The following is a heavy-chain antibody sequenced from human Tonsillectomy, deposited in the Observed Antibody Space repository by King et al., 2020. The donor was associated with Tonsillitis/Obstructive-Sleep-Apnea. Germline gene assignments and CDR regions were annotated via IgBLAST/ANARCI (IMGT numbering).Heavy chain of an antibody. V-gene: IGHV3-9*01. Sequence: VQLVESGGGLVQPGRSLRLSCAASGFTFDDYAMHWVRXAPGKGXXWXXXXXXXXGXXXXXXSVXGRFTISRXNXKNSLYLQMXTLRAEDTALYYCAKDSQSRTFDYWGQGTLVTVSS. D-gene: IGHD6-6*01. J-gene: IGHJ4*02. CDR3: AKDSQSRTFDY. CDR1: GFTFDDYA. CDR2: XXXXXGXX.